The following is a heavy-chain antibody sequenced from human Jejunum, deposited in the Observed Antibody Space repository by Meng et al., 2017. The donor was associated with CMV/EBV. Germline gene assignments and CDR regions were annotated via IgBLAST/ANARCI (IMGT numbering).Heavy chain of an antibody. Sequence: SGFSVRTYGRHWVRQAPGKGLEWVAVVSPDETNEYYADSVKGRFTISRDNSKNMLYLHMNSLRPEDTALYYCAMRPHPDILYYVDSWGQGTLVTVSS. V-gene: IGHV3-30*04. CDR2: VSPDETNE. CDR1: GFSVRTYG. J-gene: IGHJ4*02. D-gene: IGHD2-15*01. CDR3: AMRPHPDILYYVDS.